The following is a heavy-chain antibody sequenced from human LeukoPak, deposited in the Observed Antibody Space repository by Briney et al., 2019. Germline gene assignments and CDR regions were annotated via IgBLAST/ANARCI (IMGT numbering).Heavy chain of an antibody. CDR1: VGTFSSYA. CDR2: IIPIFGTA. V-gene: IGHV1-69*06. Sequence: SGKVSCKASVGTFSSYAISWVRQAPGQGLEWMGSIIPIFGTANYAQKFQGRVTITADKSTSTAYMELSSLRSEDTAVYYCATNIVVVPAAIGSGWFDPWGQGTLVTVSS. D-gene: IGHD2-2*01. J-gene: IGHJ5*02. CDR3: ATNIVVVPAAIGSGWFDP.